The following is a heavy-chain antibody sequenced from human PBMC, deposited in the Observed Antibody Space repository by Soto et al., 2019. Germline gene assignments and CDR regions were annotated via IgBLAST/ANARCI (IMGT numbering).Heavy chain of an antibody. CDR2: ISSGSSTI. V-gene: IGHV3-48*01. J-gene: IGHJ2*01. CDR3: ARDFFFRAEDGIRDTVPVSAFLLNRSSDL. Sequence: GTGLEWVSYISSGSSTIYSADSVKGRFTISRDNAKNSLYLQMNSLRAEDTAVYYCARDFFFRAEDGIRDTVPVSAFLLNRSSDL. D-gene: IGHD3-3*01.